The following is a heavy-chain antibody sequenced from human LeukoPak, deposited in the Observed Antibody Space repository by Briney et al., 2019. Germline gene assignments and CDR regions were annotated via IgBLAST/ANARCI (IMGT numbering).Heavy chain of an antibody. V-gene: IGHV3-48*01. D-gene: IGHD6-13*01. CDR1: GFTFSSYS. Sequence: GGSLRLSCAASGFTFSSYSMNWVRQAPGKGLEWVSYISSSSSTIYYADSVKGRFTISRDNAKNSLYLQMNSLRAEDTAVYYCARDYSSPLEFDYWAREPWSPSPQ. CDR3: ARDYSSPLEFDY. CDR2: ISSSSSTI. J-gene: IGHJ4*02.